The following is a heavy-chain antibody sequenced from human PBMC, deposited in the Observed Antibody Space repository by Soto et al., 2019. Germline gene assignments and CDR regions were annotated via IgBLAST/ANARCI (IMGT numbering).Heavy chain of an antibody. CDR3: ARDQGRSITCQLDY. J-gene: IGHJ4*02. D-gene: IGHD2-2*01. CDR2: ISYDGSNT. Sequence: GGSLRLSCAVSGFTFSTYAMHWVRQAPGKGLEWVAVISYDGSNTYYADSVKGRFTISRDNMLYLQMNSLRAEDTAVYYCARDQGRSITCQLDYWGQGTLVTVS. V-gene: IGHV3-30-3*01. CDR1: GFTFSTYA.